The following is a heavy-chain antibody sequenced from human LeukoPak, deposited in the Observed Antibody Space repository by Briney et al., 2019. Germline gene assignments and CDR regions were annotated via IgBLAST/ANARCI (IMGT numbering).Heavy chain of an antibody. CDR3: ARGFYVWGSYRSPPFDY. J-gene: IGHJ4*01. CDR2: INPNSGGT. Sequence: GASVKVSCKASGYTFTGYYMHWVRQAPGQGLEWMGWINPNSGGTNYAQKFQGRVTMTRDTSISTAYMELSRLRSDDTAVYYCARGFYVWGSYRSPPFDYWGHGTLVTVSS. CDR1: GYTFTGYY. D-gene: IGHD3-16*02. V-gene: IGHV1-2*02.